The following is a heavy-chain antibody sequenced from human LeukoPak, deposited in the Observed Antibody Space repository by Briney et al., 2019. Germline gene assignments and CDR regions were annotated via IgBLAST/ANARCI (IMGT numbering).Heavy chain of an antibody. CDR3: ARGRVSSSTWYSTYYYYFYMDV. D-gene: IGHD1-1*01. V-gene: IGHV4-59*01. CDR1: GGYIRSYY. J-gene: IGHJ6*03. CDR2: IYYSGST. Sequence: EPSETLSLTCTVSGGYIRSYYWSWIRQPPGKGLEWIGYIYYSGSTNYNPSLKSRVTMSVDTSKNQFSLKLRSMTAADTAVYFCARGRVSSSTWYSTYYYYFYMDVWGKGTTVTVSS.